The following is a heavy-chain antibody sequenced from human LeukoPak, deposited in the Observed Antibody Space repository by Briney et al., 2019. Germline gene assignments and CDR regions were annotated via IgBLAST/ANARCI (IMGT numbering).Heavy chain of an antibody. J-gene: IGHJ6*02. CDR2: IKQDGSEK. D-gene: IGHD3-3*01. V-gene: IGHV3-7*01. CDR1: GFTFSSYW. CDR3: ARDRREYDFWSAISYYYYYGMDV. Sequence: SGGSLRLSCAASGFTFSSYWMSWVRQAPGKGLEWVANIKQDGSEKYYVDSVKGRFTISRDNAKNSLYLQMNSLRAEDTAVYYCARDRREYDFWSAISYYYYYGMDVWGQGTTVTVSS.